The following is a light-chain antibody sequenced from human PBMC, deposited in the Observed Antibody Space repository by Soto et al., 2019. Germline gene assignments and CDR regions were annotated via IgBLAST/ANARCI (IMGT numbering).Light chain of an antibody. V-gene: IGKV3-20*01. J-gene: IGKJ3*01. CDR1: QSVSSKY. Sequence: DIVLTQSPGTLSLSPGERATLSCRASQSVSSKYLAWYQQKPGQAPRVLIYGKSIRASGVPERFSGGGSGTDFTLTITRLEPEAFAVYYCQQYGSSLFTFGPGTKVDFK. CDR2: GKS. CDR3: QQYGSSLFT.